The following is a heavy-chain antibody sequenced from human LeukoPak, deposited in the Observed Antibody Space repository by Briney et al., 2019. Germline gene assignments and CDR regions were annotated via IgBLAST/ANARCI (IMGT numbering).Heavy chain of an antibody. CDR2: IWYDGSNK. V-gene: IGHV3-33*06. CDR3: AKDLGDYSNYGPDY. Sequence: GGSLRLSCAASGFTFSSYGMHWVRQAPGKGLEWVAVIWYDGSNKYYADSVKGRFTIPRDDSKNTLYLQMNSLRAEDTAVYYCAKDLGDYSNYGPDYWGQGTLVTVSS. CDR1: GFTFSSYG. D-gene: IGHD4-11*01. J-gene: IGHJ4*02.